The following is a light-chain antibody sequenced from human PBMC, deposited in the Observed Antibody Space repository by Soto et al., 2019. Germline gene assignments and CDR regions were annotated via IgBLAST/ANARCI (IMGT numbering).Light chain of an antibody. V-gene: IGKV3-15*01. J-gene: IGKJ4*01. CDR3: QLYNNWPLT. CDR1: QVILDT. Sequence: VVRQSPATLSFSPGEGATLSCMASQVILDTFDRYQHKIGQTPRLLIYDTSTRAQGGPTSFSGSRSAAEFTRPINSLQSEDFAVYYGQLYNNWPLTFGGGTKVDIK. CDR2: DTS.